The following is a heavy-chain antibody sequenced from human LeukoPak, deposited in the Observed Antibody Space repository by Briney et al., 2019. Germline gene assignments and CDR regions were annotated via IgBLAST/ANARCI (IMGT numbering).Heavy chain of an antibody. V-gene: IGHV3-48*03. CDR2: ISGCGSTT. J-gene: IGHJ3*01. Sequence: PGGSLRLSCAASGFTFSSFEMNWVRQAPGKGLEWVSYISGCGSTTDYAVSVKGRFTISRDNAKNSLYLQMHSLRAEDTAIYYCATRVVRGQGTMVTVSS. CDR3: ATRVV. CDR1: GFTFSSFE.